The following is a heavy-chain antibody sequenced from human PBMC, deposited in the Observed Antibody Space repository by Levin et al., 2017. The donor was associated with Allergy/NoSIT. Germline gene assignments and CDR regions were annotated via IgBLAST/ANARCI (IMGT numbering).Heavy chain of an antibody. CDR1: GFIFRNYV. D-gene: IGHD6-13*01. Sequence: GESLMISCAASGFIFRNYVMTWLRQSPRKGLEWVSSIGGSGDSAYYADSVKGRFTVSRDNSKNTLYLQMSSLGAEDTAVYYCAKKFDGGSSWYAFDHWGPGTLVTVSS. CDR3: AKKFDGGSSWYAFDH. V-gene: IGHV3-23*01. J-gene: IGHJ4*02. CDR2: IGGSGDSA.